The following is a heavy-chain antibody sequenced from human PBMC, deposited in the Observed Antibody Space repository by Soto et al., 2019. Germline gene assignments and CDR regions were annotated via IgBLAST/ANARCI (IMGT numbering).Heavy chain of an antibody. CDR3: AKDRLVVVPAAPDAFDI. D-gene: IGHD2-2*01. V-gene: IGHV3-23*01. J-gene: IGHJ3*02. CDR2: ISGSGGST. Sequence: GGSLRLSCAASGFTFSSYAMSWVRQAPGKGLEWVSAISGSGGSTYYADSVKGRFTISRDNSKNTLYLQMNSLRAEDTAVYYCAKDRLVVVPAAPDAFDIWGQGPMVTVSS. CDR1: GFTFSSYA.